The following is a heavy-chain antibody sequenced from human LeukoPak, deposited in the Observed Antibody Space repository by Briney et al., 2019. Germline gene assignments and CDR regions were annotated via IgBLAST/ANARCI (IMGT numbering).Heavy chain of an antibody. J-gene: IGHJ4*02. CDR3: ARVSFPYCTNGVCYNDY. CDR1: GFTFSSYA. Sequence: GGSLRLSCAASGFTFSSYAMHWVRQAPGKGLEWVAVISYDGSNKYYADSVKGRFTISRDNSKNTLYLQMNSLRVEDTAVYYCARVSFPYCTNGVCYNDYWGQGTLVTVSS. V-gene: IGHV3-30-3*01. D-gene: IGHD2-8*01. CDR2: ISYDGSNK.